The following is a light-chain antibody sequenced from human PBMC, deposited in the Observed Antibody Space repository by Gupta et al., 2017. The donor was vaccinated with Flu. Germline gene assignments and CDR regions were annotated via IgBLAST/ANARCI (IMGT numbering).Light chain of an antibody. Sequence: PSTLSASVGDRVTITCRASQSISSWLAWYQQKPVKAPKLLIYKASSLESGVPSRFSGSGSGTEFTLTISSLQPDDFATYYCQQDNSYSGTFGQGTKVEIK. CDR2: KAS. CDR1: QSISSW. J-gene: IGKJ1*01. CDR3: QQDNSYSGT. V-gene: IGKV1-5*03.